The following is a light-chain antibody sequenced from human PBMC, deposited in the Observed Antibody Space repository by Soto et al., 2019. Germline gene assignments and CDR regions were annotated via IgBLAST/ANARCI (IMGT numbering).Light chain of an antibody. V-gene: IGKV1-5*01. CDR3: QQYKSNFLRT. J-gene: IGKJ1*01. CDR2: GAS. Sequence: DIQMTQSPSTLSASVGDRVIITCRASQSITTWLAWYQQKPGKAPKLLIYGASSLQSGVPSRFSGSGSGTEFTLTISSLQPDDFATYYCQQYKSNFLRTFGPGTKVDIK. CDR1: QSITTW.